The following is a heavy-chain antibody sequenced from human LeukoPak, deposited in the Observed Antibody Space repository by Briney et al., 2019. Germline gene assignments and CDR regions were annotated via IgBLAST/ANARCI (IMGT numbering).Heavy chain of an antibody. CDR2: IYPGDSDT. D-gene: IGHD1-20*01. V-gene: IGHV5-51*01. J-gene: IGHJ3*02. Sequence: GESLKISCKGSGYSFTSYYIGWVRQVPGKGLELMGNIYPGDSDTRYSPSFQGQVTISADKSINTAYLQWSSLKASDTAMYYCARPRISGPLGSFDIWGQGTVVTVSS. CDR3: ARPRISGPLGSFDI. CDR1: GYSFTSYY.